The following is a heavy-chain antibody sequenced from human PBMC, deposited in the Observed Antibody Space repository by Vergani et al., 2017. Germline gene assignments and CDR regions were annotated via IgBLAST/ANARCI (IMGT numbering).Heavy chain of an antibody. CDR2: ISSSSSYI. D-gene: IGHD5-24*01. Sequence: EVQLVESGGGLVKPGGSLRLSCAASGFTFSSYSMNWVRQAPGKGLEWVSSISSSSSYIYYADSVKGRFTISRDNSKNTLYLQMNSLRAEDTAVYYCARHFGGSREMATIKRRFDYWGQGTLVTVSS. CDR3: ARHFGGSREMATIKRRFDY. V-gene: IGHV3-21*04. J-gene: IGHJ4*02. CDR1: GFTFSSYS.